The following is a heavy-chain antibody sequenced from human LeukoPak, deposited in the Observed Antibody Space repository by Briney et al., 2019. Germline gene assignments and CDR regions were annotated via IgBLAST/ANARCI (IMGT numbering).Heavy chain of an antibody. CDR2: IYYSGST. V-gene: IGHV4-59*01. J-gene: IGHJ3*02. D-gene: IGHD3-9*01. CDR1: GGSISSYY. CDR3: ARDRQLGLGVDDILTGRSAFDI. Sequence: SETLSLTCTVSGGSISSYYWTWIRQPPGKGLEWIGYIYYSGSTNYNPSLKSRVTISVDTSKNQFSLKLSSVTAADTAVYYCARDRQLGLGVDDILTGRSAFDIWGQGTMVTVSS.